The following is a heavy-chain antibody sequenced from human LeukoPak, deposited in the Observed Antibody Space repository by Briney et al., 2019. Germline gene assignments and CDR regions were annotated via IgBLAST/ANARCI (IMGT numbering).Heavy chain of an antibody. V-gene: IGHV6-1*01. CDR1: GDSVSSSSAA. CDR3: AREGSEGYFDY. CDR2: AYYRSKWYN. J-gene: IGHJ4*02. Sequence: SQTLSLTCAISGDSVSSSSAAWSWIRQSPSRGLGWLGRAYYRSKWYNDYAVSVKSRITINPDTSKNQFSLQLNSMTPEDTAVYYCAREGSEGYFDYWGQGTLVTVSS.